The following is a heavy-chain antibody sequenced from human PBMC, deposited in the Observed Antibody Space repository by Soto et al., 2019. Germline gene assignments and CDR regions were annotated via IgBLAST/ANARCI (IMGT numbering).Heavy chain of an antibody. V-gene: IGHV4-34*01. Sequence: SETLSLTCAVYGGSFSGYYWTWIRQPPGKGLEWIGEITHDGNINYNPSLKSRVTISVDTSKNQFSLRLSFVTAADTAVYYCARSILTGYYPVQGWFDPWGQGTLVTVSS. CDR2: ITHDGNI. D-gene: IGHD3-9*01. J-gene: IGHJ5*02. CDR1: GGSFSGYY. CDR3: ARSILTGYYPVQGWFDP.